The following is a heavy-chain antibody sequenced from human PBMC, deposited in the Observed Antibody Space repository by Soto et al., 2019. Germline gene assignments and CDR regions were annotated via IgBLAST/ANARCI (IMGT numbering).Heavy chain of an antibody. CDR2: ISYDGSNK. V-gene: IGHV3-30*18. Sequence: PGGSLRLSCAASGFGFSSCAMHWVRQAPGKGLEWVAVISYDGSNKYYADSVKGRFTISRDNSKNTLYLQMNSLRAEDTAVYYCAKDGHYYYGMDVWGQGTTVTVSS. CDR1: GFGFSSCA. J-gene: IGHJ6*02. CDR3: AKDGHYYYGMDV.